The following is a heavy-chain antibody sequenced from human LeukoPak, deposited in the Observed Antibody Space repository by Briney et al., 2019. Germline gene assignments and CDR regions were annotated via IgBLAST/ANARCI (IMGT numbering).Heavy chain of an antibody. V-gene: IGHV1-69*04. CDR3: ASSVVNCSGGSCYLDY. Sequence: SVKVSCKAPGGTFSSYAISWVRQAPGQGLEWMGRIIPIFGIANYAQKFQGRVTITADKSTSTAYMELSSLRSEDTAVYYCASSVVNCSGGSCYLDYWGQGTLVTVSS. CDR1: GGTFSSYA. D-gene: IGHD2-15*01. CDR2: IIPIFGIA. J-gene: IGHJ4*02.